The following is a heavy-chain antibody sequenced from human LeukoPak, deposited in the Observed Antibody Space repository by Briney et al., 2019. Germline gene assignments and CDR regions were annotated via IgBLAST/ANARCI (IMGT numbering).Heavy chain of an antibody. CDR1: GYTFTGYY. Sequence: ASVKVSCKASGYTFTGYYMHWVRQAPGQGLEWMGRINPNSGGTNYAQKFQGRVTMTRDTSISTAYMELSRLRSDDTAVYYCAREDRAGAAFDIWGQGTMVTVSS. V-gene: IGHV1-2*06. CDR2: INPNSGGT. CDR3: AREDRAGAAFDI. J-gene: IGHJ3*02. D-gene: IGHD6-19*01.